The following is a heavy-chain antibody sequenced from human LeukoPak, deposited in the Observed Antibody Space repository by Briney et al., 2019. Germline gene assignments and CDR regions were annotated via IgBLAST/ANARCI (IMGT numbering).Heavy chain of an antibody. CDR2: ISYDGSNK. CDR3: ARASRRGYSYGYVGY. J-gene: IGHJ4*02. Sequence: PGRSQRLSCAASGFTFSSYAMHWVRQAPGKGLEWVAVISYDGSNKYYADSVKGRFTIPRDNSKNTLYLQMNSLRAEDTAVYYCARASRRGYSYGYVGYWGQGTLVTVSS. CDR1: GFTFSSYA. D-gene: IGHD5-18*01. V-gene: IGHV3-30*04.